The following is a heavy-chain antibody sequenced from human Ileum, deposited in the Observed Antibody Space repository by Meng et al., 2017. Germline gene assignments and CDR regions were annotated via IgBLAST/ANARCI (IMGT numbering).Heavy chain of an antibody. CDR2: INHSGST. J-gene: IGHJ5*02. CDR1: GGSFSGYY. Sequence: QVQLPQWGAGLLEPAVTLSLTCAVYGGSFSGYYWSWIRQPPGKGLEWIGEINHSGSTNYNPSLKSRVTISVDTSKNQFSLKLSSVTAADTAVYYCARGGPWFDPWGQGTLVTVSS. CDR3: ARGGPWFDP. V-gene: IGHV4-34*01.